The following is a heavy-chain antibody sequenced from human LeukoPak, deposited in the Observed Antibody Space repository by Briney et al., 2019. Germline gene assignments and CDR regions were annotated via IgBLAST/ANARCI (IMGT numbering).Heavy chain of an antibody. CDR1: GYTFTGYY. V-gene: IGHV1-2*02. CDR3: ARGYSGGDC. CDR2: ISPNSGGT. J-gene: IGHJ4*02. Sequence: ASVTLSCTASGYTFTGYYMHWVRQAPGQGLEWMGWISPNSGGTNYAQKFQGRVTLTRDTSISTAYMGLTSLRSDDTAVYYCARGYSGGDCWGQGTLVTVSS. D-gene: IGHD2-15*01.